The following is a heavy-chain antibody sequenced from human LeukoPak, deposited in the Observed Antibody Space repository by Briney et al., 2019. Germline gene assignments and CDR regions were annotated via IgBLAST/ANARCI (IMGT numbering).Heavy chain of an antibody. Sequence: SETLSLTCTVSGGSISSSSYYWGWIRQPPGKGLEWIGSIYYSGSTYYNPSLKSRVTISVDTSKNQFSLQLNSVTPEDTAVYYCARDPRYSSGWYSDYYYGMDVWGQGTTVTVSS. CDR3: ARDPRYSSGWYSDYYYGMDV. CDR1: GGSISSSSYY. CDR2: IYYSGST. V-gene: IGHV4-39*02. J-gene: IGHJ6*02. D-gene: IGHD6-19*01.